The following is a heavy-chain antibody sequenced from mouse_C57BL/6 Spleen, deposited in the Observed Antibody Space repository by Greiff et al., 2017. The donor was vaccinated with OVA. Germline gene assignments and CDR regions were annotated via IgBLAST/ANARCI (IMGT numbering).Heavy chain of an antibody. D-gene: IGHD2-1*01. J-gene: IGHJ2*01. CDR2: INPSNGGT. Sequence: QVQLQQPGTELVKPGASVKLSCKASGYTFTSYWMHWVKQRPGQGLEWIGNINPSNGGTNYNEKFKSKATLTVDKSSSTAYMQLTSLTSEASAVYYCARKGMVTTPFDVWGQGTTLTVSS. CDR1: GYTFTSYW. CDR3: ARKGMVTTPFDV. V-gene: IGHV1-53*01.